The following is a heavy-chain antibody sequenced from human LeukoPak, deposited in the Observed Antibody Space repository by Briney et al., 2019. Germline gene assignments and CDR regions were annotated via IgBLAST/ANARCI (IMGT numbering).Heavy chain of an antibody. Sequence: SETLSLTCTVSGGSISSGGYSWSWIRQHPGKGLEWIGYIYYSGSTYYNPSLKSRVTISVDTSKNQFSLKLSSVTAADTAVYYCARFYRVYCSGGSCYSGGFLFDYWGQGTLVTVSS. CDR1: GGSISSGGYS. CDR2: IYYSGST. CDR3: ARFYRVYCSGGSCYSGGFLFDY. D-gene: IGHD2-15*01. V-gene: IGHV4-31*03. J-gene: IGHJ4*02.